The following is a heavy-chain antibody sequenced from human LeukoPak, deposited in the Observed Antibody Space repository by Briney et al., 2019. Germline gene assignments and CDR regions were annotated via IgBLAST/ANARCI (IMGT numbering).Heavy chain of an antibody. D-gene: IGHD3-3*01. V-gene: IGHV3-7*01. J-gene: IGHJ4*02. CDR3: AKVHLEWFLSLDY. CDR2: IKQDGSEK. CDR1: GFTFSSYW. Sequence: GGSLRLSCAASGFTFSSYWMSWVRQAPGKGLEWVANIKQDGSEKYYVDSVKGRFTISRDNAKNSLYLQMNSLRAEDTAVYYCAKVHLEWFLSLDYWGQGTLVTVSS.